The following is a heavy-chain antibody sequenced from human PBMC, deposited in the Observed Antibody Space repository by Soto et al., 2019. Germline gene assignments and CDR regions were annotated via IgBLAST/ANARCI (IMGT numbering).Heavy chain of an antibody. D-gene: IGHD4-17*01. CDR3: ARAADYGDYVWPFDY. J-gene: IGHJ4*02. CDR2: IYYSGST. V-gene: IGHV4-31*03. Sequence: SETLSLTCTVSGGSISSGGYYWSWIRQHPGKGLEWIGYIYYSGSTYYNPSLKSRVTISVDTSKNQFSLKLSSVTAADTAVYYCARAADYGDYVWPFDYWGQGTLVTVSS. CDR1: GGSISSGGYY.